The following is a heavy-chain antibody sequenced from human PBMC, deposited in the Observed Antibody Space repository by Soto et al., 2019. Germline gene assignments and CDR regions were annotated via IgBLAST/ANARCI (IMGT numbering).Heavy chain of an antibody. D-gene: IGHD2-2*01. Sequence: EVQLVESGGVLVQPGGSLRLSCAASGFTFSTYWMHWVRQAPGKGLVWVSRINGDGSDTVYTDFVKGRFTSSRDNAKNTLYLQMNSLRAEDTAVYYCTTSIPGFSYADSWGRGTLVTVSS. CDR2: INGDGSDT. J-gene: IGHJ4*02. V-gene: IGHV3-74*01. CDR1: GFTFSTYW. CDR3: TTSIPGFSYADS.